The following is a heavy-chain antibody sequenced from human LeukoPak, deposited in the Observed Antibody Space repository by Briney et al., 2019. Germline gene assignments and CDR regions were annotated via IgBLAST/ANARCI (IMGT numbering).Heavy chain of an antibody. J-gene: IGHJ4*02. D-gene: IGHD3-22*01. CDR3: ARDEYYDSSGYSVY. CDR2: IKQDGSEK. Sequence: GGSLRLSCAASGFTFSSYWMSWVRQAPGKGLEWVANIKQDGSEKYYVDSVRGRFTISRDNAKNSLYLQMNSLRAEDTAVYYCARDEYYDSSGYSVYWGQGTLVTVSS. V-gene: IGHV3-7*01. CDR1: GFTFSSYW.